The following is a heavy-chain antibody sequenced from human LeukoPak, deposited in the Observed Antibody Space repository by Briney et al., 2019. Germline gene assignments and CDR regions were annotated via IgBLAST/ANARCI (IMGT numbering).Heavy chain of an antibody. V-gene: IGHV1-2*02. CDR2: INPNSGGT. D-gene: IGHD3-22*01. Sequence: ASVKVSCKASGYIFTGYYMHWVRQAPGQGLEWMGWINPNSGGTNYAQKFQGRVTMTRDTSISTAYMELSRLRSDDTAVYYCARGAGGNKYYYDSSGQFSAFDIWGQGTMVTVSS. J-gene: IGHJ3*02. CDR3: ARGAGGNKYYYDSSGQFSAFDI. CDR1: GYIFTGYY.